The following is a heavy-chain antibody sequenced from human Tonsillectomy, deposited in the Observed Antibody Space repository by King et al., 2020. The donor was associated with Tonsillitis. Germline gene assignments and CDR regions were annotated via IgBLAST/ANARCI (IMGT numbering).Heavy chain of an antibody. V-gene: IGHV4-39*01. CDR2: IFYAGTT. J-gene: IGHJ4*02. CDR1: GGPITKSIYY. D-gene: IGHD2-8*02. CDR3: ARQEATYWPTPFDN. Sequence: LQLQESGPGLVKPSETLSLTCTVSGGPITKSIYYWGWIRQPPGKGLEWIGSIFYAGTTYDNPSLESRLTMSVDTSKNQFSLKLKSVTAADTAVYYCARQEATYWPTPFDNWGQGILVTVSS.